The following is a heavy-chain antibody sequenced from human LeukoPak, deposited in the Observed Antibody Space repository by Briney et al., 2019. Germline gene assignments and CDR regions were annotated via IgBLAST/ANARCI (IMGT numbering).Heavy chain of an antibody. J-gene: IGHJ4*02. CDR3: ARSPKSYYDSSGQMDY. CDR1: GYTFTSYG. V-gene: IGHV1-69*13. CDR2: IIPIFGTA. Sequence: SVKVSCKASGYTFTSYGISWVRQAPGQGLEWVGGIIPIFGTANYAQKFQGRVTITADESTSTAYMELSSLRSEDTAVYYCARSPKSYYDSSGQMDYWGQGTLVTVSS. D-gene: IGHD3-22*01.